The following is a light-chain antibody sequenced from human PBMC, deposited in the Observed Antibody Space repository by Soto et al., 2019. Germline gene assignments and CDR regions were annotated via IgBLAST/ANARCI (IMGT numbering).Light chain of an antibody. CDR3: QQRKSYPRT. Sequence: DMQLPQSPSFLSASVGDRITMTCRASQGTNIFLAWFQQKPGIAPNLLISGPSTLQSGVPSRFSGSGSETDFTLTITSLQPQDSATYYYQQRKSYPRTFGHGTKVVIK. CDR2: GPS. V-gene: IGKV1-9*01. CDR1: QGTNIF. J-gene: IGKJ2*01.